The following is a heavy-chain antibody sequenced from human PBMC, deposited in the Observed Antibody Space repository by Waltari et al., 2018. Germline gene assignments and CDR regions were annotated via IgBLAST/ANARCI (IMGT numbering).Heavy chain of an antibody. D-gene: IGHD6-6*01. CDR1: GYSFNSYW. CDR3: ARRSSSSADY. Sequence: EVQLVQSGAEVKKPGESLKISCKCSGYSFNSYWIGWVRQMPGKDLEWMGIIYPGDSETRYSPSFQGQVNISADKYISTAYLQWSSLKASDTAMYYCARRSSSSADYWGQGTLVTVSS. CDR2: IYPGDSET. J-gene: IGHJ4*02. V-gene: IGHV5-51*01.